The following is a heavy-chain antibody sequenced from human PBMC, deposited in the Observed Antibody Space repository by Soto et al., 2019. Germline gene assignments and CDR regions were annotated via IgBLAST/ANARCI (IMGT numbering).Heavy chain of an antibody. CDR1: GFTFSSYS. J-gene: IGHJ3*02. D-gene: IGHD3-10*01. CDR3: ARKAPQSGPPELSGSYPGAFDI. Sequence: GGSLRLSCAASGFTFSSYSMNWVRQAPGKGLEWVSSISSSSSYIYYADSVKGRFTISRDNAKNSLYLQMNSLRAEDTAVYYCARKAPQSGPPELSGSYPGAFDIWGQGTMVTVSS. CDR2: ISSSSSYI. V-gene: IGHV3-21*01.